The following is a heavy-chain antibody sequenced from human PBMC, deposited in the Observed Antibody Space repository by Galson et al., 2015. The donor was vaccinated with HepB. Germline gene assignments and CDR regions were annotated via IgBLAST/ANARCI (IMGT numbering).Heavy chain of an antibody. CDR3: AKEGLNYYGMDV. CDR1: GFSFSRYG. D-gene: IGHD2-8*01. V-gene: IGHV3-30*18. Sequence: SLRLSCAASGFSFSRYGMHWVRQTPGKGLEWVAVISNDGSNKNYADSVKGRFTISRDNSKNTLYLQMNSLRIEDTAVYYCAKEGLNYYGMDVWGQGTTVTVSS. CDR2: ISNDGSNK. J-gene: IGHJ6*02.